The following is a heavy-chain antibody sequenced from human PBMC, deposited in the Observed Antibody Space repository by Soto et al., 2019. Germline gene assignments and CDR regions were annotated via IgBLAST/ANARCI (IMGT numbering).Heavy chain of an antibody. V-gene: IGHV3-23*01. CDR1: GLTFSRVD. CDR3: VTHSWNY. CDR2: SGGSDFTT. J-gene: IGHJ4*02. D-gene: IGHD1-1*01. Sequence: EVQLLESRGALVQPGGTLTLSCVVTGLTFSRVDLSWVRQPPGKGLEWVSASGGSDFTTHYVDSVKGRFTMSRDYSKNTLYLQMDSLSAEDTALYYCVTHSWNYSGQGTLVTVSS.